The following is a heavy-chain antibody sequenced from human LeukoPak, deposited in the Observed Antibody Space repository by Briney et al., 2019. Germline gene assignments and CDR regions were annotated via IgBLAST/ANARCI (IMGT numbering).Heavy chain of an antibody. V-gene: IGHV4-34*01. Sequence: PSETLSLTCAVYGGSFSNYYLSWIRQPPGKGLEWIGEINHSGSTNYNPPLKSRLTISVDTSQKQFSLKLSSVTAADTAVYYCARATVRVAAVGKYFDFWGQGTLVIVSS. CDR1: GGSFSNYY. D-gene: IGHD6-13*01. J-gene: IGHJ4*02. CDR2: INHSGST. CDR3: ARATVRVAAVGKYFDF.